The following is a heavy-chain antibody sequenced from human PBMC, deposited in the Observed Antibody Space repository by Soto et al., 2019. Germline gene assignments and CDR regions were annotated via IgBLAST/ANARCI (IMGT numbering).Heavy chain of an antibody. J-gene: IGHJ1*01. Sequence: ASVNVSCKASGYTFTSYGISWVRQAPGQGLEWMGWISAYNGNTNYAQKLQGRVTMTTDTSTSTAYMELRSLRSDDTAVYYCARVPHDFCRCEHWGQGNVVTVSA. CDR2: ISAYNGNT. CDR1: GYTFTSYG. CDR3: ARVPHDFCRCEH. V-gene: IGHV1-18*01. D-gene: IGHD3-3*01.